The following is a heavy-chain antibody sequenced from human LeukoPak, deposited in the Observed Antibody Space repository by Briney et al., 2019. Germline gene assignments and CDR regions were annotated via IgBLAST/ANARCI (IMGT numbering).Heavy chain of an antibody. CDR3: ASTDDSTYYGWFDP. Sequence: SETLSLTCALYDGSFSDYYWSWVRQPPGKGLEWIGEINHGGDTTYNPTLKSRVTISIDASKRQFSLKVTSVTAADTAVYYCASTDDSTYYGWFDPWGQGTLVTVSS. CDR1: DGSFSDYY. D-gene: IGHD1-26*01. CDR2: INHGGDT. V-gene: IGHV4-34*01. J-gene: IGHJ5*02.